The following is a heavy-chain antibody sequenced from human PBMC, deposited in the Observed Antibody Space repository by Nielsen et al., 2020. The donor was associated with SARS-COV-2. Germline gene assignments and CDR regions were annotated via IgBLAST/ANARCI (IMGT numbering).Heavy chain of an antibody. J-gene: IGHJ4*02. CDR3: ARDSSGTYRRVDY. Sequence: SVKVSCKASGYTFTSYGISWVRRAPGQGLEWMGGIIPIFGTANYALKFQGRVTITADESTTTVYMELSSLRSDDTAVYYCARDSSGTYRRVDYWGQGTLVTVSS. D-gene: IGHD3-22*01. V-gene: IGHV1-69*13. CDR1: GYTFTSYG. CDR2: IIPIFGTA.